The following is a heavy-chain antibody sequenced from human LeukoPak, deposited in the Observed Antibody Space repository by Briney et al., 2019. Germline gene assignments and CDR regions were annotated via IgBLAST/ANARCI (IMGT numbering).Heavy chain of an antibody. CDR2: INSDSGKT. CDR3: ATWAFYHGLDV. Sequence: GGSLRLSCAASGFAFHAFDMYWVRQAPGKGLEWVSRINSDSGKTYYADSVRGRFTISRDNSKNSLYLQMNSLRTDDAALYYCATWAFYHGLDVWGQGTTVTVSS. D-gene: IGHD1-26*01. V-gene: IGHV3-43*02. J-gene: IGHJ6*02. CDR1: GFAFHAFD.